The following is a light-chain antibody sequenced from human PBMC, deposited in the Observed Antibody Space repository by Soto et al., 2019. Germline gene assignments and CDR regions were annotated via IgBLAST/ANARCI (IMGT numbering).Light chain of an antibody. CDR1: SSDVGGYNY. Sequence: QSALTQPRSVSGSPGQSVTISCTGTSSDVGGYNYVSWYQQHPGKAPKLMIYDVSKRPSGVPDRFSGSKSGNTASLTISGLQAEDEADYYCQSYDSSLSGRYVFGTGTKVTVL. J-gene: IGLJ1*01. CDR3: QSYDSSLSGRYV. V-gene: IGLV2-11*01. CDR2: DVS.